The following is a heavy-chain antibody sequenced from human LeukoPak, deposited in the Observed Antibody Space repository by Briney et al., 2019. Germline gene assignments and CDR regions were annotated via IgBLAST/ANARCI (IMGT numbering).Heavy chain of an antibody. Sequence: ASVKVSCKASGYTFIRYGISWVRQAPGQGLEWMGWISADNGRTNYAQKLQGRVTMTTDTSTSTAYMELRSLRSDDTAVYYCARDWDCSSGRCVNCFDPWGQGTLVTVSS. CDR3: ARDWDCSSGRCVNCFDP. CDR1: GYTFIRYG. CDR2: ISADNGRT. V-gene: IGHV1-18*01. D-gene: IGHD2-15*01. J-gene: IGHJ5*02.